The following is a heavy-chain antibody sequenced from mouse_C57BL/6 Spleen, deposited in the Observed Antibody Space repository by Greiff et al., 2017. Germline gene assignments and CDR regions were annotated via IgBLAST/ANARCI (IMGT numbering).Heavy chain of an antibody. CDR1: GYTFTDYY. V-gene: IGHV1-26*01. D-gene: IGHD2-2*01. CDR3: ANMVTTRGFAY. CDR2: INPNNGGT. Sequence: VQLKQSGPELVKPGASVKISCKASGYTFTDYYMNWVKQSHGKSLEWIGDINPNNGGTSYNQKFKGKATLTVDKSSSTAYMELRSLTSEDSAVYYCANMVTTRGFAYWGQGTLVTVSA. J-gene: IGHJ3*01.